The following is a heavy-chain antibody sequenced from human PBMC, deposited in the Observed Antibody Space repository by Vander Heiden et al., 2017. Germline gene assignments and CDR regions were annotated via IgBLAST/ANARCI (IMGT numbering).Heavy chain of an antibody. Sequence: EVQLLESGGGLVQPGGSLRLSCSASGFTFHRYDISGVRQAPGKGLEWVSGSSGSGYNTYYADSVKGRFTISRDNSKNTLYLQMNSLRAEDTAVYYCAKDLNLWSGYPQLFDYWGQGTLVTVSS. CDR2: SSGSGYNT. CDR3: AKDLNLWSGYPQLFDY. D-gene: IGHD3-3*01. CDR1: GFTFHRYD. V-gene: IGHV3-23*01. J-gene: IGHJ4*02.